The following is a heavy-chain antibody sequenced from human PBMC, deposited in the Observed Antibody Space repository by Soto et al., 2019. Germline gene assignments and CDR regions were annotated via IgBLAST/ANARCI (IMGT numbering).Heavy chain of an antibody. CDR2: IYYSGST. CDR1: GGSISSSSYY. J-gene: IGHJ6*02. D-gene: IGHD3-10*01. V-gene: IGHV4-39*01. CDR3: ARQYGSGSYYRDYYYYGMDV. Sequence: QLQLQESGPGLVKPSETLSLTCTVSGGSISSSSYYWGWIRQPPGKGLEWIGSIYYSGSTYYNPSLKSRVTISVDTSKNQFSLKLSSVTAADTAVYYCARQYGSGSYYRDYYYYGMDVWGQGTTVTVSS.